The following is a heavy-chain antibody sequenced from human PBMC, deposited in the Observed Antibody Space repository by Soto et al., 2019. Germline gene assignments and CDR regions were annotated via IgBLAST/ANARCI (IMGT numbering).Heavy chain of an antibody. Sequence: QITLKESGPTLVKPTQTLTLTCTFSGFSLSTSGVGVGWIRQPPGKALEWLALIYWDDDKRYSPSLKSSLTITKDTSKNQVVLTMTNMDPVDTATYYCAHSSWYGDHHYYYYYMDVWGKGTTVTVSS. J-gene: IGHJ6*03. V-gene: IGHV2-5*02. CDR1: GFSLSTSGVG. D-gene: IGHD4-17*01. CDR3: AHSSWYGDHHYYYYYMDV. CDR2: IYWDDDK.